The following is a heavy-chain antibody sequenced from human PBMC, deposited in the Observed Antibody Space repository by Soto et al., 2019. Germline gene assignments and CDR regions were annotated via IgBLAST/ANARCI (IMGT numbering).Heavy chain of an antibody. CDR2: IHNDGSRT. CDR3: ARGDRGAFDL. V-gene: IGHV3-74*03. J-gene: IGHJ3*01. CDR1: GFTFSYCW. D-gene: IGHD1-26*01. Sequence: GGSLRLSCAASGFTFSYCWMHWVRQTPGKGLLWVSHIHNDGSRTTYADSVKGRFTISRDNARNTVYLQMNSLRDDDTAVYYCARGDRGAFDLWGQGTAVTVSS.